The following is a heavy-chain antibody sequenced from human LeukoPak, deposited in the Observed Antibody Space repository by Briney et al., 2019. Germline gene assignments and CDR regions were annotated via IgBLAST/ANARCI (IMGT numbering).Heavy chain of an antibody. J-gene: IGHJ4*02. CDR3: ATDYGYYFDY. CDR2: ISSTSTYI. V-gene: IGHV3-21*01. D-gene: IGHD4-17*01. Sequence: PGGSLRLSCAASGFTFSSYTMNWVRQAPGQGLEWLSSISSTSTYIYYAASVKGRFTISRDNAKNSLYLQIHSLRAEDTAMYFCATDYGYYFDYWGQGTLVAVSS. CDR1: GFTFSSYT.